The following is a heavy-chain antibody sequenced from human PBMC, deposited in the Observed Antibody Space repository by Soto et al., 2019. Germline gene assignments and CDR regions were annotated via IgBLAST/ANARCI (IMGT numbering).Heavy chain of an antibody. CDR3: VAGFRFGDY. D-gene: IGHD3-10*01. J-gene: IGHJ4*02. CDR2: IWSDGTNK. Sequence: QVQLVESGGGVVQPGRSLRLSCATSGLGFTTYGMQWVRQAPGKGLERVAVIWSDGTNKYYADSVRDRFTITRHNSKNTLYFQMNNLRAEDSAMYYCVAGFRFGDYRGQGTRVTVSP. V-gene: IGHV3-33*01. CDR1: GLGFTTYG.